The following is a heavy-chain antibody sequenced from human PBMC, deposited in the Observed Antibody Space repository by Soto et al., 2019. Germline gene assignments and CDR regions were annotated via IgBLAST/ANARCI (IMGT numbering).Heavy chain of an antibody. CDR2: ISYDGSNK. Sequence: GGSLRLSCAASVFTFSSYAMHWVRQAPGKGLEWVAVISYDGSNKYYADSVKGRFTISRDNSKNTLYLQMNSLRAEDTAVYYCARVRQLGDYYYYGMDVWGQGTTVTVSS. D-gene: IGHD6-6*01. V-gene: IGHV3-30-3*01. J-gene: IGHJ6*02. CDR3: ARVRQLGDYYYYGMDV. CDR1: VFTFSSYA.